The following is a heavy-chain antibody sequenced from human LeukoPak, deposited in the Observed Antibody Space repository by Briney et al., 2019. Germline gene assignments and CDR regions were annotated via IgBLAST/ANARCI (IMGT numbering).Heavy chain of an antibody. Sequence: SGETLSLTCSVSGASLSSYYWGWIRQSPGKGLEWLGYISDMGKTDFNPSLKSRGTLSLDTSKNQFSLRLTSVTAADTAVYYCVTGYYEPFDNWGQGTLSAASS. CDR1: GASLSSYY. CDR2: ISDMGKT. V-gene: IGHV4-59*01. CDR3: VTGYYEPFDN. J-gene: IGHJ4*02. D-gene: IGHD3-3*01.